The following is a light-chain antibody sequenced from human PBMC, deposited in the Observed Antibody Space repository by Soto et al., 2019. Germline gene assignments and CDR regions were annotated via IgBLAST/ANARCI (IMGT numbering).Light chain of an antibody. CDR1: SSDVGGYNY. CDR3: SSYTSISTLYV. CDR2: EVS. V-gene: IGLV2-14*01. Sequence: QSALTQPASVSGSPGQSITISCTGTSSDVGGYNYVSWYQQHPGKAPKLMIYEVSNRPSGVSNRFSGSKSGNTASLTISGLQAEDDADYYCSSYTSISTLYVFGTGTKLTVL. J-gene: IGLJ1*01.